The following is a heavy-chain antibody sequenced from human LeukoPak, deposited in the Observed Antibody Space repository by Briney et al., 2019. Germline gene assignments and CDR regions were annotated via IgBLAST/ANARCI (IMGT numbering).Heavy chain of an antibody. Sequence: PGGSLRLSCAASGFTFSSYWMHWVRQAPGKGLVGVSRINNDGRSTNYADSVKGRFTISRDNAKNTLYLQMNSLRAEDTAVYYCARDPVHDSSGYGYYFDYWGQGTLVTVSS. CDR1: GFTFSSYW. D-gene: IGHD3-22*01. V-gene: IGHV3-74*01. CDR2: INNDGRST. CDR3: ARDPVHDSSGYGYYFDY. J-gene: IGHJ4*02.